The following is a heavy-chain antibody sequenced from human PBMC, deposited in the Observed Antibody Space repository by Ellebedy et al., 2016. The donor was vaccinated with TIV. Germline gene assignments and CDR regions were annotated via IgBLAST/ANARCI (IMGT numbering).Heavy chain of an antibody. CDR3: TRHGDYTFDY. V-gene: IGHV3-7*01. CDR2: IKTDGSEK. CDR1: GFSYTSHW. D-gene: IGHD4-17*01. J-gene: IGHJ4*02. Sequence: GESLKISCAASGFSYTSHWMGWVRQAPGKGLECVASIKTDGSEKYYVDSMKGRFTISRDNAENSLYLQMNSLRGEDTAVYYCTRHGDYTFDYWGQGTLVTVSS.